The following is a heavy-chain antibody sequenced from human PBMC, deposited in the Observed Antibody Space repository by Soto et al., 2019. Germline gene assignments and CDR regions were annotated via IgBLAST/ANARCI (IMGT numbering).Heavy chain of an antibody. V-gene: IGHV1-46*01. J-gene: IGHJ4*02. D-gene: IGHD5-18*01. CDR3: ATSVNSAKAFDY. Sequence: QVQLVQSGAEVKKPGASVRVSCKASGYTFTHYYIHWVRQAPGQGLEWMGIINPNGGITTYAQKFRAGFSMTRDTSTSTVYLELSSLRSEDSAVYYCATSVNSAKAFDYWGQGTLVTVSS. CDR1: GYTFTHYY. CDR2: INPNGGIT.